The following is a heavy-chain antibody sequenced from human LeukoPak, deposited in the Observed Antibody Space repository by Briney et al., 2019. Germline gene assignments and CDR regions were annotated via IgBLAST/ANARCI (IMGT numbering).Heavy chain of an antibody. Sequence: PSETLSLTCTVSGGSISSSSYYWGWIRQPPGKGLEWIGSIYYSGSTYYNPSLKSRVTISVDTSKNQFSLKLTSVTAADTAVFYCVRDAAHGFAPAWGQGTLVTVSS. J-gene: IGHJ5*02. CDR2: IYYSGST. CDR1: GGSISSSSYY. CDR3: VRDAAHGFAPA. D-gene: IGHD3-16*01. V-gene: IGHV4-39*07.